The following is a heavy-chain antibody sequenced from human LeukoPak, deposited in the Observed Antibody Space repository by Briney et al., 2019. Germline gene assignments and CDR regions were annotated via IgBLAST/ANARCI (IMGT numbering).Heavy chain of an antibody. V-gene: IGHV3-7*01. CDR1: GFTFSSYW. J-gene: IGHJ3*02. D-gene: IGHD3-22*01. CDR2: IKQDGSEK. CDR3: AKDGAPYYYDSSGYQGAFDI. Sequence: PGGSLRLSCAASGFTFSSYWMSWVRQAPGKGLEWVANIKQDGSEKYYVDSVKGRFTISRDNAKNSLYLQVNSLRAEDTAVYYCAKDGAPYYYDSSGYQGAFDIWGQGTMVTVSS.